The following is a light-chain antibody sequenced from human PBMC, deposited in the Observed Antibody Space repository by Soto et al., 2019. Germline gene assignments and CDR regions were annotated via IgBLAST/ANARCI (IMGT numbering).Light chain of an antibody. Sequence: QSALTQPASVSGSPGQSITISCTGTSSDVRGHNYVSWYQQHPGTAPKLMIYEVTNRPSGVSNRFSGSKSGNTASLTISGLQAEDEADYYCSSYTSSTTLDVVFGGGTKLTVL. J-gene: IGLJ2*01. V-gene: IGLV2-14*01. CDR1: SSDVRGHNY. CDR3: SSYTSSTTLDVV. CDR2: EVT.